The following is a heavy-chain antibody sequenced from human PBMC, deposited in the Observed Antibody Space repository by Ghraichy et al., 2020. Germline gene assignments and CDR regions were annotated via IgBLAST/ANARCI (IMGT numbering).Heavy chain of an antibody. Sequence: GGSLRLSCAASGFTFSDLSMYWVRQASGKGLEWIGRIRTKINNSATAYTASLKDRFTISRDDSKNTAYLHMNSLQTEDTAVYYCARGSSGWSLDYWGQGTLVTVSS. J-gene: IGHJ4*02. CDR3: ARGSSGWSLDY. D-gene: IGHD6-19*01. V-gene: IGHV3-73*01. CDR2: IRTKINNSAT. CDR1: GFTFSDLS.